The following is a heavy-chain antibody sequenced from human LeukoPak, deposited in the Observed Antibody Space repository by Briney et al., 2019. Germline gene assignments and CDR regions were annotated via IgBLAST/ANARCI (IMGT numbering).Heavy chain of an antibody. Sequence: SETLSLTCTVSGGSISSYYWSWIRQPAGKGLEWIGRIYTSGSTNYNPSLKSRVTMSVDTSKNQFSLKLSSVTAADTAVYYCARVWMVRGVIEFDYWGQGTLVTVSS. D-gene: IGHD3-10*01. CDR3: ARVWMVRGVIEFDY. V-gene: IGHV4-4*07. CDR1: GGSISSYY. J-gene: IGHJ4*02. CDR2: IYTSGST.